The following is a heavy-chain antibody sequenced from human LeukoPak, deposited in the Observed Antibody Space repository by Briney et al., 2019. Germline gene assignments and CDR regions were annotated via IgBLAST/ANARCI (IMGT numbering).Heavy chain of an antibody. CDR2: ISSSSSYI. Sequence: PGGSLRLSCAASGFTFRDYYMSWIRQAPGKGLAWVSSISSSSSYIYYADSVKGRFTISRDNAKNSLYLQMNSLRAEDTAVYYCASVVVNYYYMDVWGKGTTVTISS. D-gene: IGHD2-15*01. CDR1: GFTFRDYY. J-gene: IGHJ6*03. V-gene: IGHV3-11*06. CDR3: ASVVVNYYYMDV.